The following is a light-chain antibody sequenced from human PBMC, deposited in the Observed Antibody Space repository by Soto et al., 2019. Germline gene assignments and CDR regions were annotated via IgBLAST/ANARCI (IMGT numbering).Light chain of an antibody. J-gene: IGKJ5*01. CDR2: ATS. CDR1: QSISSY. Sequence: DIQLTQSPSSLSASVGDRVTITCRASQSISSYLNWYQQRPGKAPNLLIYATSSLRTGVPSRFRGSRSGADFTLTISNLQPEDFATYYCKQSYSTPPTTFGQGTRLEIK. CDR3: KQSYSTPPTT. V-gene: IGKV1-39*01.